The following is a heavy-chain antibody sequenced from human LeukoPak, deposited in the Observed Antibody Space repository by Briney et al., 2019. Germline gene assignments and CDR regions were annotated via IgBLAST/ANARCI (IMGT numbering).Heavy chain of an antibody. CDR3: TTDSRATTATLDY. Sequence: GGSLRLSCAASGFTFSNAWMSWVRQAPGKGLEWVGRIKSKTDGGTTDYAAPVKGRFTISRDDSNNTLYLQMNSLKTEDTAVYYCTTDSRATTATLDYWGQGTLVTVSS. V-gene: IGHV3-15*01. J-gene: IGHJ4*02. D-gene: IGHD1-26*01. CDR1: GFTFSNAW. CDR2: IKSKTDGGTT.